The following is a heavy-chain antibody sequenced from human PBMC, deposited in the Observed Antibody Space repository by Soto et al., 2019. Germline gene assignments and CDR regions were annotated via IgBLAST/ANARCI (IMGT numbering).Heavy chain of an antibody. D-gene: IGHD3-22*01. J-gene: IGHJ6*02. Sequence: SETLSLTCTVSGCSISSGGYYWSWIRQHPGKGLEWIGYIYYSGSTYYNPSLKSRVTISVDTSKNQFSLKLSSVTAADTAVYYCARASDNDYYDSSGHYGMDVWGQGTTVTVSS. CDR2: IYYSGST. CDR3: ARASDNDYYDSSGHYGMDV. CDR1: GCSISSGGYY. V-gene: IGHV4-31*03.